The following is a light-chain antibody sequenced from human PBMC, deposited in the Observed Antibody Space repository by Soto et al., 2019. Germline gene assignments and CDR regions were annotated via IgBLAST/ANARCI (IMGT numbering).Light chain of an antibody. Sequence: QPVLTQSSSASASLGSSVKLTCTLSSGHSSYIIGWHQQQPGKAPRYLMKLERSGSYNKGSGVPDRFSGSSSGADRYLTISNLQFEDEADYYCETWDTNIRVFGGGTKVTVL. V-gene: IGLV4-60*02. J-gene: IGLJ3*02. CDR1: SGHSSYI. CDR2: LERSGSY. CDR3: ETWDTNIRV.